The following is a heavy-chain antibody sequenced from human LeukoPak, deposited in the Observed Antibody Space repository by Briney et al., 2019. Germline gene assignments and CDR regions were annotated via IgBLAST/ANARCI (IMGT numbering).Heavy chain of an antibody. D-gene: IGHD3-16*01. CDR3: AKDRHVARVHWYFDL. CDR2: IYYSGST. CDR1: GGSISSYY. V-gene: IGHV4-59*12. Sequence: TSETLSLTCTVSGGSISSYYWSWIRQPPGKGLEWIGYIYYSGSTNYNPSLKSRVTISVDTSKNQFSLKLSSVTAADTAVYYCAKDRHVARVHWYFDLWGRGTLVTVSS. J-gene: IGHJ2*01.